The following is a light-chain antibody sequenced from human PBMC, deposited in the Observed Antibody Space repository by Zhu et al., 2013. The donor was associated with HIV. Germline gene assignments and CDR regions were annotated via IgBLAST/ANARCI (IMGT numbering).Light chain of an antibody. CDR1: QSISSSY. Sequence: EIVLTQSPGTLSLSPGERATLSCRASQSISSSYLAWYQQKPGQAPRLLIYGASSRATGIPDRFSGSGSGTDFTLTIDRLEPEDFAVYYCQQLFTFGPGTKVDIK. J-gene: IGKJ3*01. CDR3: QQLFT. V-gene: IGKV3-20*01. CDR2: GAS.